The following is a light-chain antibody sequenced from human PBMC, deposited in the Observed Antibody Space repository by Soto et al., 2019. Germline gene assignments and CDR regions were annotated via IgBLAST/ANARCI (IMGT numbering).Light chain of an antibody. J-gene: IGKJ4*01. Sequence: EIVLQQSPGILSLSTVERAALSFSASQSVSSTYLAWYQQKPGQAPRLLIYGASSRATGIPDRFSGSGSGTDFTLTISRLEPEDFAVYYCQQHGSSQTFGGGTKVDIK. V-gene: IGKV3-20*01. CDR1: QSVSSTY. CDR2: GAS. CDR3: QQHGSSQT.